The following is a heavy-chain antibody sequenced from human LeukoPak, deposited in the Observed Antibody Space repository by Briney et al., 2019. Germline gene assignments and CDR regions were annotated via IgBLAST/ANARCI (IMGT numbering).Heavy chain of an antibody. CDR2: ISSDGGDT. CDR3: AKVLRYFDWPISGGDAFDI. J-gene: IGHJ3*02. V-gene: IGHV3-23*01. CDR1: GFSFRSSS. Sequence: GGSLRLSCAASGFSFRSSSLSWVRQAPGKGLEWVSSISSDGGDTYYGDPVKGRFTISRDNSKSTLYMQMNSLRAEDTAVYYCAKVLRYFDWPISGGDAFDIWGQGTMVTVSS. D-gene: IGHD3-9*01.